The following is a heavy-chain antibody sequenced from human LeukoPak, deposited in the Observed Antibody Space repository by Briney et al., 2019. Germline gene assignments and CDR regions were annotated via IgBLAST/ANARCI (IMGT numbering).Heavy chain of an antibody. V-gene: IGHV5-51*01. CDR1: GYSFTTYW. CDR2: IDPSDSDT. D-gene: IGHD5-18*01. CDR3: VRQTAMGRSGDY. J-gene: IGHJ4*02. Sequence: GESLKISCKASGYSFTTYWIGWVRQMPGIGQEWMGIIDPSDSDTRYTPSFQGQVTISADKSLTTAYLQWNSLKASDTALYYCVRQTAMGRSGDYWGQGTLVTDSS.